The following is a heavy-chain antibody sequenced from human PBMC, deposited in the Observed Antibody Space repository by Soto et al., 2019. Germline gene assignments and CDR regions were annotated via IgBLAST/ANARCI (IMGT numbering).Heavy chain of an antibody. CDR3: ARDWLRRDDILTPSWNFNL. CDR2: ISFNGGKK. D-gene: IGHD3-9*01. J-gene: IGHJ2*01. CDR1: GFNFTYNA. Sequence: QEQLVESGGGVVRPGKSLRLSCEASGFNFTYNAMHWVRQAPGEGLEWVAVISFNGGKKFYARSVKGRFTISRDNSKNTLYLQMNNLRPGDTSVYYCARDWLRRDDILTPSWNFNLWGQGTLVTAS. V-gene: IGHV3-30*04.